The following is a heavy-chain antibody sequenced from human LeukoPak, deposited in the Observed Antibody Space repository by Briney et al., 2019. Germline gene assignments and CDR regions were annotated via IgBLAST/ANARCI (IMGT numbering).Heavy chain of an antibody. CDR1: GGSISSRSFY. D-gene: IGHD2-2*01. CDR2: MEYSGTT. J-gene: IGHJ4*02. V-gene: IGHV4-39*01. Sequence: SETLSLTCNVSGGSISSRSFYWGWIRQPPGKGLEWIGSMEYSGTTHYNPSLKSRVTISVDTSKNQFPLKLSSVTAADTAVYYCARRSPAINFDYWGQGTLVTVSS. CDR3: ARRSPAINFDY.